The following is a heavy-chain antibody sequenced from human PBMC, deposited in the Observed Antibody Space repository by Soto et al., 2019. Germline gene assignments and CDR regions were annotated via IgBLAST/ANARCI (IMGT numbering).Heavy chain of an antibody. Sequence: PGGSLRLSCAASGFTFSSYWMHWVRQAPGKGLVWVSRINSDGSSTSYADSVKGRFTISRDNAKNTLYLQINSLRAEDTAVYYCAREGYSSSFYYYYGMDVWGQGTTVTVSS. J-gene: IGHJ6*02. D-gene: IGHD6-6*01. CDR3: AREGYSSSFYYYYGMDV. CDR2: INSDGSST. V-gene: IGHV3-74*01. CDR1: GFTFSSYW.